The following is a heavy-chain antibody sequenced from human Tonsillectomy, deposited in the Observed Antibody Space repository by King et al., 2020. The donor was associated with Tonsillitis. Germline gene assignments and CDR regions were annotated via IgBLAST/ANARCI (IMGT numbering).Heavy chain of an antibody. V-gene: IGHV3-74*01. Sequence: VQLVESGGGLVQPGGSLRLSCAASGFAFSTYWMHWVRQAPGKGLMWVSRVSDDGIHTHYADSVKGRFTISRDNAENILYLQMNNLRAEDTAVYYCARATAMTGTTDRWVDPWGQGTLVTVSS. CDR1: GFAFSTYW. J-gene: IGHJ5*02. D-gene: IGHD1-7*01. CDR3: ARATAMTGTTDRWVDP. CDR2: VSDDGIHT.